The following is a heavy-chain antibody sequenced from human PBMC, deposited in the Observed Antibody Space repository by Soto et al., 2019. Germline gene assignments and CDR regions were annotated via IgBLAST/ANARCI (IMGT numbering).Heavy chain of an antibody. CDR2: ISSSNGYI. V-gene: IGHV3-21*01. CDR1: GFTFSRYS. J-gene: IGHJ4*02. Sequence: PGGSLRLSXAASGFTFSRYSMYWVRQAPGKGLEWVSSISSSNGYIYYADSVKGRFAISRDNAKNSLYLQMNSLRAEDTAVYYCARDRFEYSSSSDFDYWGQGTLVTVSS. D-gene: IGHD6-6*01. CDR3: ARDRFEYSSSSDFDY.